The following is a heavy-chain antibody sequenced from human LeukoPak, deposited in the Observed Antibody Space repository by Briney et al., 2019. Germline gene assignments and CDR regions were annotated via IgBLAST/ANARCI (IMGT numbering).Heavy chain of an antibody. V-gene: IGHV1-2*02. CDR2: INPNSGGT. J-gene: IGHJ4*02. CDR3: ARDQGGAPQWLVAVNY. D-gene: IGHD6-19*01. Sequence: ASVKVSCKASGYTFTGYYMHWVRQAPGQGLEWMGWINPNSGGTNYAQKFQGRVTMTRDTSISTAYMELSRLRSDDTAVYYCARDQGGAPQWLVAVNYWGQGTLVTVSS. CDR1: GYTFTGYY.